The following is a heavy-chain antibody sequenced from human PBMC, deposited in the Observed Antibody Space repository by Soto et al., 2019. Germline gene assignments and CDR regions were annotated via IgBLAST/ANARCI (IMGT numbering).Heavy chain of an antibody. J-gene: IGHJ6*02. D-gene: IGHD6-13*01. Sequence: SVKVSCKASGFTFTSSAVQWVRQARGQRLERIRWIVVGSGETNSAQKFQKRVTITRDMSTSTAYIELSSLRSEDTAVYYCAATIIAAVGTGYYYGMDVWGQGTTVTVSS. CDR1: GFTFTSSA. CDR3: AATIIAAVGTGYYYGMDV. V-gene: IGHV1-58*01. CDR2: IVVGSGET.